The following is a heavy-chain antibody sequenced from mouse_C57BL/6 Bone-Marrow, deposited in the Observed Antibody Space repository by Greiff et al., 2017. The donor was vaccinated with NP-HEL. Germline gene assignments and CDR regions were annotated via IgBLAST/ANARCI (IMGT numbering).Heavy chain of an antibody. Sequence: EVKLMESGGGLVQPGGSLSLSCAASGFTFTDYYMSWVRQPPGKALEWLGFIRNKANGYTTEYSASVKGRFTISRDNSQSILYLQMNALIAEDSATYYCARSPGGTDYWGQGTTLTVSS. V-gene: IGHV7-3*01. CDR3: ARSPGGTDY. J-gene: IGHJ2*01. D-gene: IGHD1-1*02. CDR1: GFTFTDYY. CDR2: IRNKANGYTT.